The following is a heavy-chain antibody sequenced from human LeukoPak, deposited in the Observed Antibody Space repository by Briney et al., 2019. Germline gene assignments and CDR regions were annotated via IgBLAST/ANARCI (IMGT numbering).Heavy chain of an antibody. CDR3: ARAHYCDSSGYYYPFDY. Sequence: SVKVSCKACGGTFSSYAISWARQAPGHGLGWRGGIMPIFGTANYAQKFQGRVAIPTDESTRTAYMALRSLTSEPTAVYYCARAHYCDSSGYYYPFDYWGPGTLVTVSS. V-gene: IGHV1-69*05. J-gene: IGHJ4*02. CDR1: GGTFSSYA. D-gene: IGHD3-22*01. CDR2: IMPIFGTA.